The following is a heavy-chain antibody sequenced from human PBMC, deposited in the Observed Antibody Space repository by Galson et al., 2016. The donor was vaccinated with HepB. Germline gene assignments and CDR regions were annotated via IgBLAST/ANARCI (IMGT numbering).Heavy chain of an antibody. J-gene: IGHJ6*02. CDR2: ISTYSGDT. CDR3: AREQGVGYAMDV. V-gene: IGHV1-18*01. Sequence: SVKVSCKASGYTFNNYGVNWVRQAPGQGLEWMGWISTYSGDTYYAQNLQGRVTMTTDTSTSTAYMELRSLRSDDTAMYYSAREQGVGYAMDVWGQGTTCTVS. D-gene: IGHD1-26*01. CDR1: GYTFNNYG.